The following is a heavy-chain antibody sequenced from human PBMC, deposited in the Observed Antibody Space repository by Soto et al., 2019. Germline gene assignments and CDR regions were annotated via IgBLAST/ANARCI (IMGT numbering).Heavy chain of an antibody. Sequence: SETLSLTCTVSGGSISSSSYYWGWIRQPPGKGLEWIGSIYYSGSTYYNPSLKSRVTMSVDTSKNQFSLKLSSVTAADTAVYYCAITNWNYGDYWGQGTLVTVSS. V-gene: IGHV4-39*01. D-gene: IGHD1-7*01. CDR1: GGSISSSSYY. J-gene: IGHJ4*02. CDR2: IYYSGST. CDR3: AITNWNYGDY.